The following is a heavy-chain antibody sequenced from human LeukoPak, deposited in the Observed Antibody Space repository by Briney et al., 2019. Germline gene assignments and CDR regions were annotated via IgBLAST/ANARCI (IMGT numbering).Heavy chain of an antibody. CDR1: GFTFSSYS. D-gene: IGHD3-10*01. J-gene: IGHJ4*02. Sequence: GGSLRLSCAASGFTFSSYSMTCVRQAPGKGLEWVSYISSSSSTIYYADSVKGRFTISRDNAKNSLYLQMNSLRAEDTAVYYCARGRVITMVRGVLVYWGQGTLVTVSS. CDR2: ISSSSSTI. V-gene: IGHV3-48*01. CDR3: ARGRVITMVRGVLVY.